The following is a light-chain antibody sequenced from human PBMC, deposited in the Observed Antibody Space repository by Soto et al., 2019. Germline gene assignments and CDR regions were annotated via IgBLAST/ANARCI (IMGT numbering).Light chain of an antibody. CDR2: KAS. J-gene: IGKJ5*01. CDR1: ESVSGW. Sequence: DIQMTQSPSTLSASVGDRVTITCRASESVSGWLAWYQQKPGKAPNLLIYKASNLETGVPSRFSGSGTGTEFTLTISSLQPGDFGTYYCQQYNSYPITFGQGTRLEIK. V-gene: IGKV1-5*03. CDR3: QQYNSYPIT.